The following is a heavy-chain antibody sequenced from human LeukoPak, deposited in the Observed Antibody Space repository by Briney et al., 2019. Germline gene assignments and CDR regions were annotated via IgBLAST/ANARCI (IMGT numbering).Heavy chain of an antibody. Sequence: GGSLRLSCAASGFTFSSFGMHWVRQAPGKGLEWVAGIWSDGNNKYYADSVKGRFTISRDNSKNTLYLQMNSLRAEDTAVYYCARDMTYYYGMDVWGQGTTVTVSS. V-gene: IGHV3-33*01. J-gene: IGHJ6*02. CDR2: IWSDGNNK. CDR1: GFTFSSFG. CDR3: ARDMTYYYGMDV. D-gene: IGHD3-16*01.